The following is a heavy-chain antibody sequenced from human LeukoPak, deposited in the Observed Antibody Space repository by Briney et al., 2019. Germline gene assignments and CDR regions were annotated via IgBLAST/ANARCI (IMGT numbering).Heavy chain of an antibody. Sequence: SETLSLTCTVSGGSINSGTYYWSWIRQPAGKGLEWIGRVYTSGSTNYNPSLRSRVTMSVDTSNNQFSLNLNSVTAADTGVYYCARSTLGALFQHWGQGTLVTVSS. CDR2: VYTSGST. CDR3: ARSTLGALFQH. V-gene: IGHV4-61*02. CDR1: GGSINSGTYY. J-gene: IGHJ1*01. D-gene: IGHD1-26*01.